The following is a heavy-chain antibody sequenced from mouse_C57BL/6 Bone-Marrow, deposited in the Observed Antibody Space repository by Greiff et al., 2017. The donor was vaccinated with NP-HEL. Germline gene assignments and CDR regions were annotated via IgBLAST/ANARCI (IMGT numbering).Heavy chain of an antibody. CDR3: ARGGLIYYYGSSPYYFDY. Sequence: QVQLKQSGAELAKPGASVKLSCKASGYTFTSYWMHWVKQRPGQGLEWIGYINPSSGYTKYNQKFKDKATLTADKSSSTAYMQLSSLTYEDSAVYYCARGGLIYYYGSSPYYFDYWGQGTTLTVSS. CDR1: GYTFTSYW. CDR2: INPSSGYT. J-gene: IGHJ2*01. V-gene: IGHV1-7*01. D-gene: IGHD1-1*01.